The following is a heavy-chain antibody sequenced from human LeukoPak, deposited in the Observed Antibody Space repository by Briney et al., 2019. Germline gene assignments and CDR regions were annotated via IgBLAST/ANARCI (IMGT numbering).Heavy chain of an antibody. J-gene: IGHJ4*02. V-gene: IGHV3-30*18. Sequence: GRSLRLSCAASGFTFSSYGMHWVRQAPGKGLEWVAVISYDGSNKYYADSVKGRFTISRDNSKNTLYLQMNSLRAEDTAVYYCAKALTSYSSSPPDYWGQGTLVTVSS. CDR1: GFTFSSYG. CDR3: AKALTSYSSSPPDY. CDR2: ISYDGSNK. D-gene: IGHD6-13*01.